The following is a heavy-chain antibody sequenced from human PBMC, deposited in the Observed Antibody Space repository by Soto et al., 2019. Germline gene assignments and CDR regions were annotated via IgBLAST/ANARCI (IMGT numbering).Heavy chain of an antibody. D-gene: IGHD3-10*01. CDR3: AKGTYGRGYYYYYGMDV. J-gene: IGHJ6*02. V-gene: IGHV3-30*18. CDR1: GFTFSSYG. Sequence: GGSLRLSCAASGFTFSSYGMHWVRQAPGKGLEWVAVISYDGSNKYYADSVKGRFTIPRDNSKNTLYLQMNSLRAEDTAVYYCAKGTYGRGYYYYYGMDVWGQGTRVTVSS. CDR2: ISYDGSNK.